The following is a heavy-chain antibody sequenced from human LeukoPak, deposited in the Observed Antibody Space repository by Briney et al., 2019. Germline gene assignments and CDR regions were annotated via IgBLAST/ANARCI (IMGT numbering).Heavy chain of an antibody. CDR3: ATPPPSGYYYGMHV. J-gene: IGHJ6*02. V-gene: IGHV1-24*01. CDR2: FDPEDGET. D-gene: IGHD1-26*01. CDR1: GYTLTELS. Sequence: ASVKVSCTVSGYTLTELSMHWVRQAPGKGLERMGGFDPEDGETIYAQKFQGRVTMTEDTSTDTAYMELSSLRSEDTAVYYCATPPPSGYYYGMHVWGQGTTVTVSS.